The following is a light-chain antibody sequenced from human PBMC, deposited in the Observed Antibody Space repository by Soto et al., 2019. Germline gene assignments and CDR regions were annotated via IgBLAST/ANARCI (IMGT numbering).Light chain of an antibody. V-gene: IGLV1-44*01. J-gene: IGLJ2*01. Sequence: QPVLTQPPSASGTPGQRVTISCSGSSSNIGSNTVNWYQQRPGTAPKLLIYSNNQRPSGVPDRFFGSKSGTSASLAISGLQSEDEADYYCAAWDDSLNGHVVFGGGTKLTVL. CDR1: SSNIGSNT. CDR2: SNN. CDR3: AAWDDSLNGHVV.